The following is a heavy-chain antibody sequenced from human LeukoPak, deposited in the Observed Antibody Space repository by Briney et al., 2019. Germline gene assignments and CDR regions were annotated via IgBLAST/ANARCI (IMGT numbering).Heavy chain of an antibody. J-gene: IGHJ4*02. V-gene: IGHV4-38-2*02. CDR1: GYSISSGYY. Sequence: PSETLSLTCTVSGYSISSGYYWGWIRQPPGKGLEWTGSIDHSWSTYYNPSLKSRITISVDTSKHQFYLKLSSVTAADTAVYYCARAPAGGTDYWGQGTLVTVSS. CDR2: IDHSWST. CDR3: ARAPAGGTDY. D-gene: IGHD1-1*01.